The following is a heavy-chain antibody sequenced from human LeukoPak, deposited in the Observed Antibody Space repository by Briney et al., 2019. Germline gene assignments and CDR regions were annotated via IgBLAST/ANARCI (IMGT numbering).Heavy chain of an antibody. Sequence: GGSLRLSCAASGFTFSSYGMHWVRQAPGKGLEWVAVISYDGSNKYYADSVKGRFTISRDNSKNTLYLQMNSLRAEDTAVYYCAKPITICGVALIDYWGQGTLVTVSS. J-gene: IGHJ4*02. CDR1: GFTFSSYG. D-gene: IGHD3-3*01. CDR3: AKPITICGVALIDY. CDR2: ISYDGSNK. V-gene: IGHV3-30*18.